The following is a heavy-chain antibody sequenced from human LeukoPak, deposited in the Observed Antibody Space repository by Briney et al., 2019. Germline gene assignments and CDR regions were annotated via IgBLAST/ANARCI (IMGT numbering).Heavy chain of an antibody. D-gene: IGHD6-19*01. CDR3: ARGLVVAVAGTWGFDY. V-gene: IGHV4-34*01. CDR1: GGSFSGYY. CDR2: INHSGST. J-gene: IGHJ4*02. Sequence: SETLPLTCAVYGGSFSGYYWSWIRQPPGKGLEWIGEINHSGSTNYNPSLKSRVTISVDTSKNQFSLKLSSVTAADTAVYYCARGLVVAVAGTWGFDYWGQGTLVTVSS.